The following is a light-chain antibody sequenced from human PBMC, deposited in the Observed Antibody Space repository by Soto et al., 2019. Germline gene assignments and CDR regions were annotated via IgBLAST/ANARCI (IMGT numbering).Light chain of an antibody. Sequence: QSALTQPRSVSGSPGQSGTLSCTGTSSDVGGYNYVSWYQQHPGKAPKLMIYDVSKRPSGVPDRFSGSKSGNTASLTISGLQAEDEDDYYCWSYAGRYTSFGGGTKLTVL. CDR2: DVS. J-gene: IGLJ2*01. V-gene: IGLV2-11*01. CDR3: WSYAGRYTS. CDR1: SSDVGGYNY.